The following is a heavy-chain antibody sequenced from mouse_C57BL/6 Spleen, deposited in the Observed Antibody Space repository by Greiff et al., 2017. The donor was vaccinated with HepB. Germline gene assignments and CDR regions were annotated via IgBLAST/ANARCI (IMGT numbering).Heavy chain of an antibody. CDR1: GYTFTSYW. J-gene: IGHJ1*03. CDR3: AYGYDVYFDV. CDR2: IHPNSGST. Sequence: QVHVKQPGAELVKPGASVKLSCKASGYTFTSYWMHWVKQRPGQGLEWIGMIHPNSGSTNYNEKFKSKATLTVDKSSSTAYMQLSSLTSEDSAVYYCAYGYDVYFDVWGTGTTVTVSS. D-gene: IGHD2-2*01. V-gene: IGHV1-64*01.